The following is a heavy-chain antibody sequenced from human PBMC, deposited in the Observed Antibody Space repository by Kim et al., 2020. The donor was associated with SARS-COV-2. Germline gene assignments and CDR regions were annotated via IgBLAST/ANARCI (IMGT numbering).Heavy chain of an antibody. CDR2: INAGNGNT. D-gene: IGHD6-13*01. J-gene: IGHJ4*02. CDR3: ARARASIAAADG. V-gene: IGHV1-3*01. Sequence: ASVKVSCKASGYTFTSYAMHWVRQAPGQRLEWMGWINAGNGNTKYSQKFQGRVTITRDTSASTAYMELSSLRSEDTAVYYCARARASIAAADGWGQGTLVTVSS. CDR1: GYTFTSYA.